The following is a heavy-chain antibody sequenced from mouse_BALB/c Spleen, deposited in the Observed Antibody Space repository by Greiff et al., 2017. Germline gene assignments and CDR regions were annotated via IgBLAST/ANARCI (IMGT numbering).Heavy chain of an antibody. CDR3: ARRGITTRDYFDY. Sequence: QVTLKVSGPGILQPSQTLSLTCSFSGFSLSTSGMGVSWIRQPSGKGLEWLAHIYWDDDKRYNPSLKSRLTISKDTSRNQVFLKITSVDTADTATYYCARRGITTRDYFDYWGQGTTLTVSS. D-gene: IGHD2-4*01. CDR1: GFSLSTSGMG. J-gene: IGHJ2*01. V-gene: IGHV8-12*01. CDR2: IYWDDDK.